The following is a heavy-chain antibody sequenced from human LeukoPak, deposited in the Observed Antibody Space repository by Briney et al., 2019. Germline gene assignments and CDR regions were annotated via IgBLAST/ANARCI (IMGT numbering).Heavy chain of an antibody. D-gene: IGHD4-23*01. CDR1: GGSISSGGYS. V-gene: IGHV4-30-2*01. CDR3: ARGGTATVVD. J-gene: IGHJ4*02. CDR2: IYHSGST. Sequence: SETLSLTCAVSGGSISSGGYSWSWIRQPPGKGLEWIGYIYHSGSTYYNPSLKSRVTISVDGSKNQFSLKLSSVTAADTAVYYCARGGTATVVDWGQGTLVTVSS.